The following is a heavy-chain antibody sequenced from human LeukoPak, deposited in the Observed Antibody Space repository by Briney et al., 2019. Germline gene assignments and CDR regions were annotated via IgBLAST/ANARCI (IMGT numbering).Heavy chain of an antibody. CDR3: ARGYYGSTGYYYFDY. CDR2: IYTSGTT. J-gene: IGHJ4*02. V-gene: IGHV4-4*09. CDR1: GGSITSYY. D-gene: IGHD3-22*01. Sequence: SETLSLTCTVSGGSITSYYWGWIRQPPGKGLEWIGYIYTSGTTSYNSSLKSRVTISADTSKNQFSLKLSSVTAADTAVYHCARGYYGSTGYYYFDYWAREPWSPSPQ.